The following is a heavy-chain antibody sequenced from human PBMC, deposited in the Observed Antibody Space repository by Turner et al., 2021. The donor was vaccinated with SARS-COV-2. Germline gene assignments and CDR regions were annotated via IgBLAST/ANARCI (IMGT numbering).Heavy chain of an antibody. D-gene: IGHD3-22*01. Sequence: EVQLLESGGGLVQPGGSLRLSCAASGFTFSSYAMSWVRQAPGKGLEWVSAISGSGGSKYYADSVKGRFTISRDNSKNTLYLQMNSLRAEDTAVYYCAKADRIMIVVVITLFDYWGQGTLVTVSS. V-gene: IGHV3-23*01. J-gene: IGHJ4*02. CDR1: GFTFSSYA. CDR2: ISGSGGSK. CDR3: AKADRIMIVVVITLFDY.